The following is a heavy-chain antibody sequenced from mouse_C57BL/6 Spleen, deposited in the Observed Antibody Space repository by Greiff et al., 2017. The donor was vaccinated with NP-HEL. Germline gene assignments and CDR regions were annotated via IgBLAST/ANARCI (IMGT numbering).Heavy chain of an antibody. J-gene: IGHJ3*01. V-gene: IGHV1-64*01. CDR1: GYTFTSYW. CDR3: ARETIYDGYYWFAY. Sequence: QVQLQQSGAELVKPGASVKLSCKASGYTFTSYWMHWVKQRPGQGLEWIGMIHPNSGSTNYNEKFKSKATLTVDKSSSTAYMQLSSLTSEDSAVYYCARETIYDGYYWFAYWGQGTLVTVSA. CDR2: IHPNSGST. D-gene: IGHD2-3*01.